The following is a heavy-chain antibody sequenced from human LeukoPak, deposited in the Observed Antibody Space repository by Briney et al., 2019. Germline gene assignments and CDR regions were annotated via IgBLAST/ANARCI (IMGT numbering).Heavy chain of an antibody. D-gene: IGHD6-19*01. CDR3: ARIETYSSGWYDAFFDY. V-gene: IGHV1-18*01. Sequence: ASVKVSCKASGYTFISYGISWVRQAPGQGLEWMGWISAYNGNTNYAQKLQGRVTMTTDTSTSTAYMELRSLRSDDTAVYYCARIETYSSGWYDAFFDYWGQGTLVTVSS. J-gene: IGHJ4*02. CDR1: GYTFISYG. CDR2: ISAYNGNT.